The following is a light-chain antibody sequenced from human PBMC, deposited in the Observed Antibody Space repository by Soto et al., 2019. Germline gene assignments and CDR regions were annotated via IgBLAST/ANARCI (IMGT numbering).Light chain of an antibody. CDR1: QSISSW. J-gene: IGKJ1*01. CDR3: QQYNTYWT. CDR2: KAS. Sequence: IPMTPYPSTPSASVGDRSTNHCRASQSISSWLAWYQQKPGKAPKVLIYKASTLESGVPSRFSGSGSGTEFTLTISSLQPDDAATYYCQQYNTYWTFGQGTKVDI. V-gene: IGKV1-5*03.